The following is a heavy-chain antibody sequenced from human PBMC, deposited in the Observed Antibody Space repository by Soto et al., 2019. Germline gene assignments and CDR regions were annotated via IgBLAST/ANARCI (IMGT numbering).Heavy chain of an antibody. D-gene: IGHD3-22*01. V-gene: IGHV4-38-2*02. CDR3: PRDRTYYYDSSGFPINV. J-gene: IGHJ6*02. Sequence: PSASLFLTCAVSCYSIISAYYWGSIRQPAGKGLERIGRISHSGTTYYNPSLKSRVTLSVATSKSQFALKLSSGTGADSAVYYCPRDRTYYYDSSGFPINVWVQGTTVT. CDR2: ISHSGTT. CDR1: CYSIISAYY.